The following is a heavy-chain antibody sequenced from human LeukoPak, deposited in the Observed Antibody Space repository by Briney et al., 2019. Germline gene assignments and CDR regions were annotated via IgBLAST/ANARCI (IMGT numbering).Heavy chain of an antibody. V-gene: IGHV4-39*07. Sequence: SETLSLTCTVSGGSISSSSYYWGWIRQPPGKGMEWIGEINHSGSTNYNPSLKSRVTISVDTSKNQFSLKLSSVTAADTAVYYCARDCPPGRYGDYGCFDYWGQGTLVTVSS. J-gene: IGHJ4*02. CDR3: ARDCPPGRYGDYGCFDY. CDR2: INHSGST. D-gene: IGHD4-17*01. CDR1: GGSISSSSYY.